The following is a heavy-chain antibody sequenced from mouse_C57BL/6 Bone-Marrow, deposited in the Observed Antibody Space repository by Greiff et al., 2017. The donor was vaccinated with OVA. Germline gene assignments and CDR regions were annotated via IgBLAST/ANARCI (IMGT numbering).Heavy chain of an antibody. J-gene: IGHJ1*03. CDR1: GYTFTDYE. CDR2: IDPEPGGT. CDR3: TGYDGYPYWYFDV. Sequence: VKLMESGAELVRPGASVTLSCKASGYTFTDYEMHWVKQTPVHGLEWIGAIDPEPGGTAYNQKFKGKAILTADKSSSTAYMELRSLTSEDSAVYYCTGYDGYPYWYFDVWGTGTTVTVSS. V-gene: IGHV1-15*01. D-gene: IGHD2-3*01.